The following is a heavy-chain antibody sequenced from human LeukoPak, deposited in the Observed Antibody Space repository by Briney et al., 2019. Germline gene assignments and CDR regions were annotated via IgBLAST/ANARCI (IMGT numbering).Heavy chain of an antibody. J-gene: IGHJ3*02. CDR2: IYSDGGRT. D-gene: IGHD1-26*01. V-gene: IGHV3-74*01. Sequence: GGSLRLSCAASGFTFNSYWMHWVRQAPGKGLVWVSRIYSDGGRTDYADSVKGRFTISGENAKNTLYLQMNSLRDEDTAVYYCTRRGRGGAFDIWGQGTRVTVSS. CDR3: TRRGRGGAFDI. CDR1: GFTFNSYW.